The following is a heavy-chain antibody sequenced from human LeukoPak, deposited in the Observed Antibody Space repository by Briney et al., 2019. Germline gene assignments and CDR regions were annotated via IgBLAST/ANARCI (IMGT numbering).Heavy chain of an antibody. CDR3: ARASWVQLWPPLDY. D-gene: IGHD5-18*01. CDR2: INHSGST. V-gene: IGHV4-34*01. CDR1: GGSFSGYY. J-gene: IGHJ4*02. Sequence: SETLSLTCTVYGGSFSGYYWSWIRQPPGKGLEWIGEINHSGSTNYNPSLKSRVTISVDTSKNQFSLKLSSVTAADTAVYYCARASWVQLWPPLDYWGQGTLVTVSS.